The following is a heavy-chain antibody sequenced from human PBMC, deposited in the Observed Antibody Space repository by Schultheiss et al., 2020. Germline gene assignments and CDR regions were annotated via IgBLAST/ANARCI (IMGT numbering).Heavy chain of an antibody. D-gene: IGHD6-19*01. J-gene: IGHJ4*02. Sequence: SGPMLVKPTQTLTLTCTFSGFSLSTSGVGVGWIRQPPGKALEWLALIYWDDDKRYSPSLKSRVTITKDTSKNQVVLTMTNMDPVDTATYYCAHSFGYSSGWYSDYWGQGTLVTVSS. CDR2: IYWDDDK. V-gene: IGHV2-5*02. CDR3: AHSFGYSSGWYSDY. CDR1: GFSLSTSGVG.